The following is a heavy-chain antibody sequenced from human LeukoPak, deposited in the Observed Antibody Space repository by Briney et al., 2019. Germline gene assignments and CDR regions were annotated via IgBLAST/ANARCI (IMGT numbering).Heavy chain of an antibody. D-gene: IGHD3-22*01. CDR3: ARVRYYDSSGYYYYFDY. V-gene: IGHV4-61*01. Sequence: SETLSLTCTVSGGSISSSSYYWSWIRQPPGKGLEWIGYFHYSGSTNYNPSLKSRVTISVDTSKNQFSLKLSSVTAADTAVYYCARVRYYDSSGYYYYFDYWGQGTLVTVSS. J-gene: IGHJ4*02. CDR1: GGSISSSSYY. CDR2: FHYSGST.